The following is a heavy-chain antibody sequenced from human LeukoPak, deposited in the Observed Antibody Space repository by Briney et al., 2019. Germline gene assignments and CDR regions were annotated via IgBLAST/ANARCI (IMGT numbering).Heavy chain of an antibody. Sequence: SETLSLTCAVYGGSFSGYYWSWIRQPPGKGLEWIGEINHSGSTNYNPSLESRVTISVDMSKNQFSLQLRSVTAADTAVYYCTRVRQGSQSDYWGQGTLVTVSS. CDR2: INHSGST. CDR3: TRVRQGSQSDY. J-gene: IGHJ4*02. CDR1: GGSFSGYY. V-gene: IGHV4-34*01.